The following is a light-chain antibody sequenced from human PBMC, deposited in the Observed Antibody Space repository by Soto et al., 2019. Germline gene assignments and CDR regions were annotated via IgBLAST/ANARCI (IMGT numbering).Light chain of an antibody. CDR2: EVN. Sequence: QSALTQPASVCGSPGQSITISCTGTSSDFGGYDYVSWYQQHAGKAPKLIIFEVNKRPSGVPDRFSGSKSGNTASLTVSGLQAEDEDDYCCSAYAGSSNVFGTGTKVTVL. V-gene: IGLV2-8*01. CDR1: SSDFGGYDY. J-gene: IGLJ1*01. CDR3: SAYAGSSNV.